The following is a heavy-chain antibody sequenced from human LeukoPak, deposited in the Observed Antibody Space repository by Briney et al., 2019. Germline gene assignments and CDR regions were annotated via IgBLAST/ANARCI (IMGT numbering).Heavy chain of an antibody. J-gene: IGHJ4*02. V-gene: IGHV3-23*01. Sequence: GGSLRLTCAASGFTFSSYAMSWVRQAPGKGLEWVSAISGSGGSTYYADSVKGRFTISRDNSKNTLYLQMNSLRAEDTAVYYCAKRGSSGYYPFDYWGQGTLVTVSS. CDR3: AKRGSSGYYPFDY. D-gene: IGHD3-22*01. CDR2: ISGSGGST. CDR1: GFTFSSYA.